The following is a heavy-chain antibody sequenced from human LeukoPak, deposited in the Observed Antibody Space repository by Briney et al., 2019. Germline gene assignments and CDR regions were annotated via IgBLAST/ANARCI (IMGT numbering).Heavy chain of an antibody. Sequence: GGSLRLSCAASGFTFSSYWMSWVRQAPGKGLEWVANIKQDESEKYYVDSLKGRFTISRDNAKNSLYLQMNSLRAEDTAVYYCARDKIEGPTKLAYWGQGILVTVSS. CDR2: IKQDESEK. J-gene: IGHJ4*02. CDR3: ARDKIEGPTKLAY. V-gene: IGHV3-7*01. CDR1: GFTFSSYW. D-gene: IGHD1-1*01.